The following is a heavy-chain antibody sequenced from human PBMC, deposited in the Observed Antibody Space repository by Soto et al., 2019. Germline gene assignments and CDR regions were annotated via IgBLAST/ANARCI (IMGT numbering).Heavy chain of an antibody. Sequence: EVQLVESGGGLVKPGGSLRLSCAASGFTFSNAWMSWVRQAPGKGLEWVDRIKTKTDGGTTDYAAPVKGRITISRDDSKNTLYLQMNSLKTEDTAVYYCTTSAEQWLFDYWGQGTLVIVSS. CDR1: GFTFSNAW. CDR2: IKTKTDGGTT. D-gene: IGHD6-19*01. J-gene: IGHJ4*02. V-gene: IGHV3-15*01. CDR3: TTSAEQWLFDY.